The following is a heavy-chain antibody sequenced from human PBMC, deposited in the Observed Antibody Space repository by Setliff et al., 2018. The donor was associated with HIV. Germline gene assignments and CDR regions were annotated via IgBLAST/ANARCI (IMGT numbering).Heavy chain of an antibody. Sequence: ASVKVSCKASGYIFDNYGLTWVRQAPGQGLEWMGWISVYDGDPTYAQKFQGRVSMTTDTSTSTAYMEVRSLRSDDTAVYYCARTDYGGNSGGNYFDYWGQGSLVTVS. J-gene: IGHJ4*02. CDR3: ARTDYGGNSGGNYFDY. CDR2: ISVYDGDP. CDR1: GYIFDNYG. D-gene: IGHD4-17*01. V-gene: IGHV1-18*01.